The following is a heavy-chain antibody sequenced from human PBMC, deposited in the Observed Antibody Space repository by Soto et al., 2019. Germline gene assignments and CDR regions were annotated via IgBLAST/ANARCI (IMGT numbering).Heavy chain of an antibody. J-gene: IGHJ3*02. D-gene: IGHD1-20*01. CDR1: GGSISSYY. Sequence: QVQLQASGPGLVKPLATLSLTCTVSGGSISSYYWSWIRQPPGKGLEWIGYIYYSGSTKYNPSLTTLVTMSVYTSKKLDTRLLTSVTASDPAVYHCVGLSYIWNEGTVALDIWGKGTKVTISS. V-gene: IGHV4-59*08. CDR2: IYYSGST. CDR3: VGLSYIWNEGTVALDI.